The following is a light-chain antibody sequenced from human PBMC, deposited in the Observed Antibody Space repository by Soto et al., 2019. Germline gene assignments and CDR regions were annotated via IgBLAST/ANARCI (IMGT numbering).Light chain of an antibody. V-gene: IGKV3D-20*01. CDR3: QQYGSSPGT. J-gene: IGKJ1*01. Sequence: ESVLTQAPGTMPLSPLDSVTLYCRSSQSVRGNYVAWYQQKPGLAPRLLIFDASTRATGIPDRFSGSGSGTDFTLTINRLEPEDFAVYYCQQYGSSPGTFGQGTKVDIK. CDR2: DAS. CDR1: QSVRGNY.